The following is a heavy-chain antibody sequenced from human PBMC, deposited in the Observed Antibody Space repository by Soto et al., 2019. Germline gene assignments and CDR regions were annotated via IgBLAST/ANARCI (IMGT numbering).Heavy chain of an antibody. Sequence: PSETLGVTCIFSGGSISSYHWSWIRQPPGKGLEWIGYIYYSGSTNYNPSLKSRVTISVGTSKNQFSLKLSSVTAADTAVYYCARDQTDLTPGYNWFDPWGQGTMVTVSS. V-gene: IGHV4-59*01. CDR1: GGSISSYH. CDR3: ARDQTDLTPGYNWFDP. CDR2: IYYSGST. J-gene: IGHJ5*02. D-gene: IGHD7-27*01.